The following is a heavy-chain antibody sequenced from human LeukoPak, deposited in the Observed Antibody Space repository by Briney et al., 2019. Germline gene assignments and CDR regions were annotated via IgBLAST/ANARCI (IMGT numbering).Heavy chain of an antibody. CDR3: AKDLQELGSVVVTQDAFDI. CDR2: IKQDRSEK. D-gene: IGHD2-21*02. J-gene: IGHJ3*02. CDR1: GFTFTNYW. V-gene: IGHV3-7*03. Sequence: TGGSLRLSCAASGFTFTNYWMSWVRQAPGKGLELVANIKQDRSEKYYVDSVKGRFTISRDNAKNSLYLQMNSLRAEDTAVYYCAKDLQELGSVVVTQDAFDIWGQGTMVTVSS.